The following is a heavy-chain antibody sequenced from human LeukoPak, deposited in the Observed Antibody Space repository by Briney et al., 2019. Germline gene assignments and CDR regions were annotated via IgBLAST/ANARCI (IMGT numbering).Heavy chain of an antibody. CDR1: GYTLTELS. J-gene: IGHJ3*02. D-gene: IGHD1-26*01. Sequence: ASVKVSCKVSGYTLTELSMHWVRQAPGKGLERMGGFDPEDGETIYAQKFQGRVTMTEDTSTDTAYMELSSLRSEDTAVYYCARVQYSGSYNDAFDIWGQGTMVTVSS. CDR2: FDPEDGET. CDR3: ARVQYSGSYNDAFDI. V-gene: IGHV1-24*01.